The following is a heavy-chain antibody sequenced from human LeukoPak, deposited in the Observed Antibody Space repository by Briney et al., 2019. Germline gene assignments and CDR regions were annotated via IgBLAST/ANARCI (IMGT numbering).Heavy chain of an antibody. V-gene: IGHV1-18*04. Sequence: ASVKVSCKASGYTFTGYYMHWVRQAPGQGLEWMGWISAYNGNTNYAQKLQGRVTMTTDTSTSTAYMELRSLRSDDTAVYYCARDLKPVGVWGSWPHYWGQGTLVTVSS. CDR2: ISAYNGNT. D-gene: IGHD3-16*01. CDR1: GYTFTGYY. J-gene: IGHJ4*02. CDR3: ARDLKPVGVWGSWPHY.